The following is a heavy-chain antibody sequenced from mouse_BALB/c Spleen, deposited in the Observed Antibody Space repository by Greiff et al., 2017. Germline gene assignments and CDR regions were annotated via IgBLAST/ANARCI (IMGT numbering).Heavy chain of an antibody. Sequence: EVQLVESGGGLVQPGGSLKLSCAASGFTFSSYTMSWVRQTPEKRLEWVAYISNGGGSTYYPDTVKGRFTISRDNAKNTLYLQMSSLKSEDTAMYYCARQDYGSYFDYWGQGTTLTVSS. J-gene: IGHJ2*01. V-gene: IGHV5-12-2*01. CDR1: GFTFSSYT. D-gene: IGHD1-1*01. CDR2: ISNGGGST. CDR3: ARQDYGSYFDY.